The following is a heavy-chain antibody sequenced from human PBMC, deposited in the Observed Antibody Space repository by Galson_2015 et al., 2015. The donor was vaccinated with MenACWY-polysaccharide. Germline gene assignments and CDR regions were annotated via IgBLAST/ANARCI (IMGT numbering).Heavy chain of an antibody. D-gene: IGHD2-21*01. CDR3: TRIIARKHTFVDS. Sequence: SVKVSCKASGYNFSSYDINWVRQASGQGLEWMGWMNPNSGNTGYAQKFQGRVAMTRDTATSTAYMELRMLRYDDTAVYYCTRIIARKHTFVDSRGQGTLVTVSS. CDR1: GYNFSSYD. CDR2: MNPNSGNT. J-gene: IGHJ4*02. V-gene: IGHV1-8*01.